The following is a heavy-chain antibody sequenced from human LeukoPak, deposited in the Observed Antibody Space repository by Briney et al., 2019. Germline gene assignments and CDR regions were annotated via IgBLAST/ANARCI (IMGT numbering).Heavy chain of an antibody. CDR3: ARERPFYYYGSGYYYGMDV. CDR1: GGSISSYY. Sequence: SETLSLTCTVSGGSISSYYWSWIRQPAGKGLEWIGRIYTSGSTNYNPSLKGRVTMSVDTSKNQFSLKLSSVTAADTAVYYCARERPFYYYGSGYYYGMDVWGQGTTVTVSS. CDR2: IYTSGST. J-gene: IGHJ6*02. V-gene: IGHV4-4*07. D-gene: IGHD3-10*01.